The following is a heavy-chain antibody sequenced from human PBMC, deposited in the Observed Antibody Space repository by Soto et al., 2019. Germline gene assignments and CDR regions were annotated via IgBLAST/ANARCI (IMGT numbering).Heavy chain of an antibody. V-gene: IGHV3-72*01. CDR1: GFSLSDHY. D-gene: IGHD3-3*01. Sequence: EVQLVESGGDLVQPGGSLRLSCVASGFSLSDHYMDWVRQAPGEGLEWVGRIKNRPNSYTTNYAESVKGRFTISRDDSKNSLVLQMNSLTTEDTAIYYCADLTWSGSYLPWGQGTLVTVSS. CDR3: ADLTWSGSYLP. CDR2: IKNRPNSYTT. J-gene: IGHJ4*02.